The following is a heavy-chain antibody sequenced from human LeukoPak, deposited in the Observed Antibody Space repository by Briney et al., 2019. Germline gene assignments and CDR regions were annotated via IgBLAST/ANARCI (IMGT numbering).Heavy chain of an antibody. Sequence: GGSLRLSCAASGFTFSTYSMNWVRQAPGKGLEWVSYISNRGSTIYYADSVKGRFTISRDNAQNSLYLQMNSLRDEDTAVYYCAREDSSGWYYLSYWGQGTLVTVSS. J-gene: IGHJ4*02. CDR2: ISNRGSTI. CDR1: GFTFSTYS. D-gene: IGHD6-19*01. V-gene: IGHV3-48*02. CDR3: AREDSSGWYYLSY.